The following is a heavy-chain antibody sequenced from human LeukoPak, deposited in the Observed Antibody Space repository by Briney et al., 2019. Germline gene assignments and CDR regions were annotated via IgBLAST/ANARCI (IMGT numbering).Heavy chain of an antibody. D-gene: IGHD5-12*01. J-gene: IGHJ6*03. CDR3: ARGAVASYYYYYYYMDV. Sequence: GGSLRLSCAASGFTVSSNYMSWVRQAPGKGLEWVSYISSSGSTIYYADSVKGRFTISRDNAKNSLYLQMNSLRAEDTAVYYCARGAVASYYYYYYYMDVWGKGTTVTVSS. CDR1: GFTVSSNY. V-gene: IGHV3-11*04. CDR2: ISSSGSTI.